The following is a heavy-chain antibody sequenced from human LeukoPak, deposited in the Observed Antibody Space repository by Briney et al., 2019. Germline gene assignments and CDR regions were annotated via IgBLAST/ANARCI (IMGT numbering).Heavy chain of an antibody. Sequence: SGGSLRLSCAASGFTFSSYSMNWVRQAPGKGLEWVSSISSSSSYIYYADSVKGRFTISRDNSKNTLYLQMHSLRAEDTAVYYCAKINSNYVVQLFYYWGQGTLVTVSS. V-gene: IGHV3-21*04. D-gene: IGHD4-11*01. CDR1: GFTFSSYS. J-gene: IGHJ4*02. CDR3: AKINSNYVVQLFYY. CDR2: ISSSSSYI.